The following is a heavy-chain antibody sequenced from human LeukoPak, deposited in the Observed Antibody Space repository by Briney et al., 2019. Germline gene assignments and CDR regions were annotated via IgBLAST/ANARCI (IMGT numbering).Heavy chain of an antibody. CDR1: GGSISSYY. Sequence: SETLSLTCTVSGGSISSYYWSWIRQPPGKGLEWIGYIYYSGSTNYNPSLKSRVTISVDTSKNQFSLKLSSVTAADTAVYYCASPSGAPSLYAFDIWGQGTMVTVSS. CDR3: ASPSGAPSLYAFDI. J-gene: IGHJ3*02. CDR2: IYYSGST. V-gene: IGHV4-59*01. D-gene: IGHD3-10*01.